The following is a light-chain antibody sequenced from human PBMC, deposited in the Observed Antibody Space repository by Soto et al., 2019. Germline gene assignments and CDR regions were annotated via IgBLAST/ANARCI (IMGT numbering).Light chain of an antibody. J-gene: IGLJ1*01. V-gene: IGLV2-14*03. Sequence: QSALTQPASVSGSPGQLITISCTGTISDVSGYNFVSWYQQYPGKAPKLMIYDVSNRPSGVSNRFSGSKSGNTASLTISGLQAEDEADYYCSSYTSSNTYVFGAGTKLTVL. CDR1: ISDVSGYNF. CDR2: DVS. CDR3: SSYTSSNTYV.